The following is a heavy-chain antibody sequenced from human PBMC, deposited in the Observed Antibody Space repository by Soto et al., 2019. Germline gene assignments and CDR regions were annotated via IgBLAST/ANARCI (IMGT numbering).Heavy chain of an antibody. D-gene: IGHD6-13*01. V-gene: IGHV3-9*01. Sequence: EVQLVESGGGLVQPGRSLRLSCAASGFTFDDYAMHWVRQVTGKGLEWVSGINWNSGSIGYGDSVKGRIAISRDNAKNSLQLQMTSRSAEDTAFYYCVKDESINWYSGHFRHWGQGTLVTVSS. CDR1: GFTFDDYA. CDR2: INWNSGSI. J-gene: IGHJ1*01. CDR3: VKDESINWYSGHFRH.